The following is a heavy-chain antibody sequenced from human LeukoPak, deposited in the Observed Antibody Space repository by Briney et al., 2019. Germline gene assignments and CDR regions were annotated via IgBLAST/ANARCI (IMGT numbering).Heavy chain of an antibody. CDR3: ATLTGYSSESWFDP. J-gene: IGHJ5*02. Sequence: SETLSLTCTVSGYSISSSYYWGWIRQPPGKGLEWIGNIYPTGSTNYNPSLKSRVTISVDTSKNQFSLKLSSVTAADTAVYYCATLTGYSSESWFDPWGQGILVTVSS. D-gene: IGHD3-9*01. V-gene: IGHV4-38-2*02. CDR2: IYPTGST. CDR1: GYSISSSYY.